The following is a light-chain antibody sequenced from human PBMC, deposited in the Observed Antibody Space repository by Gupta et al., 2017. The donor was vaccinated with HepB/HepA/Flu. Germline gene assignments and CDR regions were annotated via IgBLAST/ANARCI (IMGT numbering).Light chain of an antibody. CDR3: ATWDDSLDAHI. CDR2: TND. CDR1: SSNIGSST. Sequence: QSVLTQLPPASAAPGQRVTIFCSGSSSNIGSSTVDWYQQLPETAPKLVIYTNDKRPSGVPDRFSGSKSGTSASLVITGLQSEDEADYYCATWDDSLDAHIFGPGTKVTVL. V-gene: IGLV1-44*01. J-gene: IGLJ1*01.